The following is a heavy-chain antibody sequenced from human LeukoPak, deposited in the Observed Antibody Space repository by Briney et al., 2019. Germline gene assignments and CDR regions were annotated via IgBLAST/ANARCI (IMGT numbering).Heavy chain of an antibody. CDR2: INHSGST. CDR3: ARGFRTIFGVVIISYFDY. CDR1: GGSISSYY. V-gene: IGHV4-34*01. J-gene: IGHJ4*02. D-gene: IGHD3-3*01. Sequence: SETLSLTCTVSGGSISSYYWSWIRQPPGKGLEWIGEINHSGSTNYNPSLKSRVTISVDTSKNQFSLKLSSVTAADTAVYYCARGFRTIFGVVIISYFDYWGQGTLVTVSS.